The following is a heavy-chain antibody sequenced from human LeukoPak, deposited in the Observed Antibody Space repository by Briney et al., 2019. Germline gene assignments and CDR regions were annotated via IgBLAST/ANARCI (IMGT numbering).Heavy chain of an antibody. Sequence: SQTLSLTCTVSNVSISSGSHYWSWIRQPAGKGLEWIGRIYTSGSTNYNPSLKSRVTISVDTSKNQFSLKLSSVTAADTAVYYCARSSGYRDRLRAFDAFDIWGQGTMVTVSS. V-gene: IGHV4-61*02. CDR3: ARSSGYRDRLRAFDAFDI. D-gene: IGHD6-25*01. J-gene: IGHJ3*02. CDR1: NVSISSGSHY. CDR2: IYTSGST.